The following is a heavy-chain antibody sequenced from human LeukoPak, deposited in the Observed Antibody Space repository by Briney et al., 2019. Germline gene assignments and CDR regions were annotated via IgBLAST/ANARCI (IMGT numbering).Heavy chain of an antibody. V-gene: IGHV1-69*05. CDR3: ARGAATMIHGYYYYYMDV. CDR2: IIPIFGTA. J-gene: IGHJ6*03. D-gene: IGHD3-22*01. Sequence: SVKVSCKASGGTFSSYAISWVRQAPGQGLEWMGRIIPIFGTANYAQKFQGRVTITTDESTSTAYMELSSLRSEDTAVYYCARGAATMIHGYYYYYMDVWGKRTTVTVSS. CDR1: GGTFSSYA.